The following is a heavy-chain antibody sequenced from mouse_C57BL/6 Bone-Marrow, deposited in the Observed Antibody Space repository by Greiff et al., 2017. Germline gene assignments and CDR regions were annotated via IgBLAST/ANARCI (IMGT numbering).Heavy chain of an antibody. Sequence: QVQLQQPGAELVKPGASVKLSCKASGYTFTSYWMQWVKQRPGQGLEWIGEIDPSDSYTNYNQKFTGKATLTVDPSSSTAYMQLSSLTSEDSAVYYCARADGNWDYFDYWGQGTTLTVSS. CDR2: IDPSDSYT. V-gene: IGHV1-50*01. D-gene: IGHD2-1*01. CDR1: GYTFTSYW. J-gene: IGHJ2*01. CDR3: ARADGNWDYFDY.